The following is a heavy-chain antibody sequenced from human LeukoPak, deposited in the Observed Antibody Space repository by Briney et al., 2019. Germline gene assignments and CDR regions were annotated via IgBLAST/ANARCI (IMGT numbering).Heavy chain of an antibody. V-gene: IGHV4-4*09. Sequence: SETLSLTCTVSGGSISSYFWSWIRQPPGKGLEWIGYIYTSGSTNYNTSLKSRVTISVDTSENQFSLKLSSVTAADTAVYYCARRNRGIAARYFDYWGQGTLVTVSS. CDR3: ARRNRGIAARYFDY. J-gene: IGHJ4*02. D-gene: IGHD6-6*01. CDR1: GGSISSYF. CDR2: IYTSGST.